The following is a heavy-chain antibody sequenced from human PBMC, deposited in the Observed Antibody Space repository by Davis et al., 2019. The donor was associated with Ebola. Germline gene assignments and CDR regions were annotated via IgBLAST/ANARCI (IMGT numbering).Heavy chain of an antibody. CDR2: FDPSDSYT. CDR1: GYSFTSYW. V-gene: IGHV5-10-1*01. Sequence: GESLKTSCKGSGYSFTSYWISSVRQLPGNGLEWMGRFDPSDSYTNYSPSFQGHVTISADKSISTAYLQWSSLKASDTAMYYCARRGWGYGMDVWGQGTTVTVSS. CDR3: ARRGWGYGMDV. J-gene: IGHJ6*02. D-gene: IGHD3-16*01.